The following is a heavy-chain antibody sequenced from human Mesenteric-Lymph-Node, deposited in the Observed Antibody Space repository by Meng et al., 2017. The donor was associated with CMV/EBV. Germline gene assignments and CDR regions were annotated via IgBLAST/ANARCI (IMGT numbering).Heavy chain of an antibody. Sequence: GSLKISCIASGFTFGNYWMHWVRQTPGMGLLWVSRVNSDGSSTSYADSVKGRFTISRDNAKNTLYLQMNSLRAEDTAVYYCARDGAQIYYYDTSGFFGWGQGTLVTVSS. CDR3: ARDGAQIYYYDTSGFFG. V-gene: IGHV3-74*01. D-gene: IGHD3-22*01. CDR2: VNSDGSST. J-gene: IGHJ4*02. CDR1: GFTFGNYW.